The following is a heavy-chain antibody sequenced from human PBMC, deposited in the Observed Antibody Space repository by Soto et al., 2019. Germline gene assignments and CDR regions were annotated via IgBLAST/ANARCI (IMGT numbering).Heavy chain of an antibody. CDR1: GFTVSSNY. V-gene: IGHV3-53*04. CDR3: ARARAYNWNYHRAGLWFDP. D-gene: IGHD1-7*01. J-gene: IGHJ5*01. Sequence: EVQLVESGGGLVQPGGSLRLSCAASGFTVSSNYMSWVRQSPGKGLEWVSVIYSGGSTYYADSVKGRFTISRHNSKNTLYLQMNSLRAEDTAVYYCARARAYNWNYHRAGLWFDPWGQGTLVTVST. CDR2: IYSGGST.